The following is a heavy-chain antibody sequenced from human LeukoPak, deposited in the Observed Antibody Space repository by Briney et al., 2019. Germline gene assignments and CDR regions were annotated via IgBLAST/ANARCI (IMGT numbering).Heavy chain of an antibody. D-gene: IGHD5-18*01. Sequence: SETLSLTCTVSDDSITMYYWTWIRQPPGKGLEWIGYVDHTGSTKFNPSLNGRVSISRDTSKNFFSLRLRSVTAADTAVYYCARTTEGGYSYGYFYYYYMDVWGKGTTVTISS. CDR1: DDSITMYY. V-gene: IGHV4-59*01. CDR2: VDHTGST. J-gene: IGHJ6*03. CDR3: ARTTEGGYSYGYFYYYYMDV.